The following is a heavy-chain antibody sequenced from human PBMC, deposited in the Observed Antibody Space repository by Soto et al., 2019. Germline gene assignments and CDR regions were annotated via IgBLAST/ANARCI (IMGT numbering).Heavy chain of an antibody. Sequence: QVQLVQSGAEVKKPGSSVKVSCKASGGTFGSYAISWVRQAPGQGLEWMGGIIPITATANYAQKFQGRVTITADESTSTASMQLSSLRSEDTAVYYCARSPGSSTSLDIYYDYYYGMDVWGQGTTVTVSS. J-gene: IGHJ6*02. CDR2: IIPITATA. D-gene: IGHD2-2*01. CDR1: GGTFGSYA. V-gene: IGHV1-69*01. CDR3: ARSPGSSTSLDIYYDYYYGMDV.